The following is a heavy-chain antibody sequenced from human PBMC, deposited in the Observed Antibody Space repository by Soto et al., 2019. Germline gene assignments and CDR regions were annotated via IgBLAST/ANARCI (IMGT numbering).Heavy chain of an antibody. J-gene: IGHJ6*03. CDR3: ARGTLESVDFWSGYYYYYYYMDV. D-gene: IGHD3-3*01. CDR2: INHSGST. V-gene: IGHV4-34*01. Sequence: SETLSLTCAVYGGSFSGYYWSWIRQPPGKGLEWIGEINHSGSTNYNPSLKSRVTISVDTSKNQFSHKLSSVTAADTAVYYCARGTLESVDFWSGYYYYYYYMDVWGKGTTVTVSS. CDR1: GGSFSGYY.